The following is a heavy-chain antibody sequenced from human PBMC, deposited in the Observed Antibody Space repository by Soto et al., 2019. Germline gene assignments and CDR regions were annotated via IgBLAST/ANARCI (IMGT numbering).Heavy chain of an antibody. Sequence: SETLSLTCTVSGGSISSRSYYWGWIRQPPGKGLEWIGNIYYSGNTYYNPSLKSRVTISVDTSKNQFSLKLGSVTAADTAVYYCARHHKNYGKNFYSHPQFDYWGQGTLVTVSS. CDR2: IYYSGNT. J-gene: IGHJ4*02. D-gene: IGHD2-15*01. CDR1: GGSISSRSYY. CDR3: ARHHKNYGKNFYSHPQFDY. V-gene: IGHV4-39*01.